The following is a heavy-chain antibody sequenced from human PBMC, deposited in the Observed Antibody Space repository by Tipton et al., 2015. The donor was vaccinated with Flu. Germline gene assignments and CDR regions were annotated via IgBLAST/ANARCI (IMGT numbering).Heavy chain of an antibody. J-gene: IGHJ3*02. V-gene: IGHV4-59*03. Sequence: TLSLTCTVSGGSISSDYWSWIRQPPGKGLEWIGSILYSGIPKNNPSLKSRVTLSGDTSKNQFSLQLRSVTAADTAVYYCATEGARVKYDYDDRGYYLTAHDAFDMWGQGTVVTVSS. D-gene: IGHD3-22*01. CDR3: ATEGARVKYDYDDRGYYLTAHDAFDM. CDR2: ILYSGIP. CDR1: GGSISSDY.